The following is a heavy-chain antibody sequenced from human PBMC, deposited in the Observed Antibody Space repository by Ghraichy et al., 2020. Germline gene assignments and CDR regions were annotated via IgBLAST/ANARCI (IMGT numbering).Heavy chain of an antibody. CDR2: INPSGGST. CDR3: ARDCGDPGGGSCYYYGMDV. V-gene: IGHV1-46*01. J-gene: IGHJ6*02. Sequence: ASVKVSCKASGYTFTSYYMHWVRQAPGQGLEWMGIINPSGGSTSYAQKFQGRVTMTRDTSTSTVYMELSSLRSEDTAVYYCARDCGDPGGGSCYYYGMDVWGQGTTVTVSS. D-gene: IGHD2-15*01. CDR1: GYTFTSYY.